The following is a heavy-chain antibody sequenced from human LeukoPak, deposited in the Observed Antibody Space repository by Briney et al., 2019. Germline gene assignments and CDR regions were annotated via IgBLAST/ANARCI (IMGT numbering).Heavy chain of an antibody. CDR2: ISGSGGST. D-gene: IGHD3-9*01. CDR3: AKLTYYDILTGSPAADY. V-gene: IGHV3-23*01. J-gene: IGHJ4*02. Sequence: GGSLRLSCAASGFTFSSYGMSWVRQAPGKGLEWVSAISGSGGSTYYADSVKGRLTISRDNSKNTLYLQMNSLRAEDTAVYYCAKLTYYDILTGSPAADYWGQGTLVTVSS. CDR1: GFTFSSYG.